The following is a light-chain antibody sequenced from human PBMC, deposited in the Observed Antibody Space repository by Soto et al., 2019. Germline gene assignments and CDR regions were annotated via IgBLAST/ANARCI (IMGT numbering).Light chain of an antibody. CDR2: EVN. J-gene: IGLJ1*01. CDR1: SSDVGGYNY. CDR3: SSYAGGNNV. Sequence: QSALTQPPSASGSPGQSVTISCTGTSSDVGGYNYVSWYQQHPGKVPKLMVYEVNKRPSGFPDRFSGSKSGNTASLTVSGQQAEDEDDYYCSSYAGGNNVFGTGTKLTVL. V-gene: IGLV2-8*01.